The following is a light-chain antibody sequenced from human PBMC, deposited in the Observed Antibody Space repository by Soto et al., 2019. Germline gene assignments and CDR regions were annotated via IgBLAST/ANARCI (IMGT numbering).Light chain of an antibody. CDR3: QQYYSTRT. CDR1: QSVLYSSNNKNY. J-gene: IGKJ1*01. V-gene: IGKV4-1*01. CDR2: WAS. Sequence: DIVMTQSPHSLAVSLGERATINCKSSQSVLYSSNNKNYLAWYQQKPGQPPKLLIYWASTRESRVPDRFSGSASGTDFTLTISSLQAEDVAVYYCQQYYSTRTFGEGTKVEIK.